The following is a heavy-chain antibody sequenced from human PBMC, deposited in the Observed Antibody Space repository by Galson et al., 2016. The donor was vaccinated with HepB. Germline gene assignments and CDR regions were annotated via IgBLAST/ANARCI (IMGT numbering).Heavy chain of an antibody. J-gene: IGHJ4*02. D-gene: IGHD5-12*01. Sequence: SLRLSCAASGFTFKTYGMHWVRQAPGKGLEWLATIWYDGSNELYADSVKGRFTISRDNSKNMLYLQMNSLRAEDTAVYYCARDGVDIVATIGYYFDYWGQGTLVTVSS. CDR1: GFTFKTYG. CDR3: ARDGVDIVATIGYYFDY. V-gene: IGHV3-33*01. CDR2: IWYDGSNE.